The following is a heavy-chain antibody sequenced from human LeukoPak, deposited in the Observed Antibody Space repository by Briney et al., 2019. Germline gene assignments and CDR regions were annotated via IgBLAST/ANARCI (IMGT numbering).Heavy chain of an antibody. Sequence: PSETLSLTCTVSGGSIGSSSYYWGWIRQPPGKGLEWIGSIYYSGSTYYNPSLKSRVTISVDTSKNQFSLKLSSVTAADTAVYYCAREDCSGGSCYSVKGHYFDYWGQGTLVTVSS. CDR1: GGSIGSSSYY. V-gene: IGHV4-39*02. D-gene: IGHD2-15*01. CDR2: IYYSGST. CDR3: AREDCSGGSCYSVKGHYFDY. J-gene: IGHJ4*02.